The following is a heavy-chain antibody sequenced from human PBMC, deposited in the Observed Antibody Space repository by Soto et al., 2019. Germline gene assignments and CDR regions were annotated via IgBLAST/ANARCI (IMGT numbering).Heavy chain of an antibody. J-gene: IGHJ4*02. V-gene: IGHV1-69*12. CDR1: GGTFSSYA. D-gene: IGHD3-3*01. CDR3: ARDSTPHYDFWGGDDYFDY. Sequence: QVQLVQSGAEVKKPGSSVKVSCKASGGTFSSYAISWVRQAPGQGLEWMGVIIPIFGTANYAQKSQGRVTITADESTSTAYMGLSSLRSEDTAVYYCARDSTPHYDFWGGDDYFDYWGQGTLVTVSS. CDR2: IIPIFGTA.